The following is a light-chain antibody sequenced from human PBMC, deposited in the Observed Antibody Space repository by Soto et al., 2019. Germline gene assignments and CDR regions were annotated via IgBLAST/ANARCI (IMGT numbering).Light chain of an antibody. J-gene: IGKJ5*01. CDR3: QRRTTWPPII. CDR1: QSVSSY. CDR2: DVS. V-gene: IGKV3-11*01. Sequence: EMVLTQSPATLSLSPGERATLSCRASQSVSSYLAWYQQKPGQAPRLLIYDVSNRATGIPVRFRGSGSGTDFTLTISSLDPEDFAVYYCQRRTTWPPIIFGQGTRLEIK.